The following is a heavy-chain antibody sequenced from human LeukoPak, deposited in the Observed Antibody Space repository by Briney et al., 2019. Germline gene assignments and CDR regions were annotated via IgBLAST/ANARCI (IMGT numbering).Heavy chain of an antibody. CDR2: IGPSGGTT. D-gene: IGHD2-15*01. Sequence: GGSLRLSCAACGFTFSSYAVNWVRQVPGKGLEWVSVIGPSGGTTYYADSVKGRVTISRDNSKDTLYLQMDSLRVEDTAVYYCARESGGGTRLIDYWGQGTPVIVSS. CDR3: ARESGGGTRLIDY. CDR1: GFTFSSYA. J-gene: IGHJ4*02. V-gene: IGHV3-23*01.